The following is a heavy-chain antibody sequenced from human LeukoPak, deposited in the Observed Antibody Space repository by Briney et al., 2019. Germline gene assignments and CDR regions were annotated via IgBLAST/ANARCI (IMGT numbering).Heavy chain of an antibody. Sequence: GGSLRLSCAASGFTFSSYAMSWIRRAPGKGLEWVSAICGSGGSTYYAAAVKGRFTISRDNSKNTLYLQMNSLRAEDTAVYYCAKERSVLGCYYDSSGYYYFDYWGQGTLVTVSS. D-gene: IGHD3-22*01. CDR3: AKERSVLGCYYDSSGYYYFDY. J-gene: IGHJ4*02. CDR1: GFTFSSYA. CDR2: ICGSGGST. V-gene: IGHV3-23*01.